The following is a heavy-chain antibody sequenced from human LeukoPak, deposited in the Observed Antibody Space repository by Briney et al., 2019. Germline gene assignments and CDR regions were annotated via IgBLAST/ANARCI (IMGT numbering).Heavy chain of an antibody. V-gene: IGHV4-59*01. CDR3: ARYDLSILGD. CDR1: GISITPFY. J-gene: IGHJ4*02. Sequence: SETLSLTCTVSGISITPFYGAWIRQPPGKGLEWIGYIHHSDLTDYIPSLKNRVTISVDTSKNQFSLRLHSVTSADTAVYFCARYDLSILGDWGPGTLVTVSS. D-gene: IGHD2/OR15-2a*01. CDR2: IHHSDLT.